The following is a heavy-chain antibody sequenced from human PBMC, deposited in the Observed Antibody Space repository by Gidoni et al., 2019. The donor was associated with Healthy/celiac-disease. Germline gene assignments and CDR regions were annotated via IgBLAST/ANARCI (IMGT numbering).Heavy chain of an antibody. D-gene: IGHD6-13*01. V-gene: IGHV3-7*03. J-gene: IGHJ5*02. CDR2: IKQDGSEK. Sequence: VESGGGLVQPGGSLRLSCAASGFTFRSYWMSWVRQAPGKGLEWVANIKQDGSEKYYVDSVKGRFTISRDNAKNSLYLQMNSLRAEDTAVYYCAREGSSWYENWFDPWGQGTLVTVSS. CDR1: GFTFRSYW. CDR3: AREGSSWYENWFDP.